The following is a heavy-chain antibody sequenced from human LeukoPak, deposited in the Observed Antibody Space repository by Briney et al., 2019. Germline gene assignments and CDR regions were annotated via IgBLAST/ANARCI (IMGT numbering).Heavy chain of an antibody. CDR3: ASGPPRYYFDY. CDR1: GYTFTGYY. Sequence: EASVKVSCTASGYTFTGYYMHWVRRAPGQGLEWMGWINPNSGGTNYAQKFQGRVTMTRDTSISTAYMELSRLRSDDTAVYYRASGPPRYYFDYWGQGTLVTVSS. D-gene: IGHD1-14*01. J-gene: IGHJ4*02. CDR2: INPNSGGT. V-gene: IGHV1-2*02.